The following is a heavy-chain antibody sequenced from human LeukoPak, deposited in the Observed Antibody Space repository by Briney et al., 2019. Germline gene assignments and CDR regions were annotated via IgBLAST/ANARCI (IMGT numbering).Heavy chain of an antibody. CDR3: ASYYYYYYYMDV. CDR1: GVSIGSDD. Sequence: SQTLSLTCTVSGVSIGSDDWSWIRQPAGKGLKEIGRIYSSGSTNYNPSLKSRVTISLDKSKNQFSLKLSSVTAADTAVYYCASYYYYYYYMDVWGKGTTVTVSS. CDR2: IYSSGST. J-gene: IGHJ6*03. V-gene: IGHV4-4*07.